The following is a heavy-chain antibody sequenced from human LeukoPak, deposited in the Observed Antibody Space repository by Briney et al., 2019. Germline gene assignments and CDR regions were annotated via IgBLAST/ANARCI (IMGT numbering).Heavy chain of an antibody. CDR2: IIPILGIA. Sequence: GASVKVSCKASGGTFSSYAISWVRQAPGQGLEWMGRIIPILGIANYAQKFQGRVTITADKSTSTAYMELSSLRSEDTAVYYCARDGCSGGSCYSNSDYWGQGTLVTVSS. CDR1: GGTFSSYA. CDR3: ARDGCSGGSCYSNSDY. V-gene: IGHV1-69*04. J-gene: IGHJ4*02. D-gene: IGHD2-15*01.